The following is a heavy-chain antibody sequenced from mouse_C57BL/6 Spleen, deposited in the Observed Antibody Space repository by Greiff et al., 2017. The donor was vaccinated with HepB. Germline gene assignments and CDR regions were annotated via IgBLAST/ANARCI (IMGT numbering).Heavy chain of an antibody. D-gene: IGHD4-1*01. V-gene: IGHV1-69*01. CDR1: GYTFTSYW. CDR3: ARGWDH. CDR2: IDPSDSYT. Sequence: VQLQQSGAELVMPGASVKLSCKASGYTFTSYWMHWVKQRPGQGLEWIGEIDPSDSYTNYNQKFKGKSTLTVDKSSSTAYMQLSSLTSEDSAVYYCARGWDHWGQGTTLTVSS. J-gene: IGHJ2*01.